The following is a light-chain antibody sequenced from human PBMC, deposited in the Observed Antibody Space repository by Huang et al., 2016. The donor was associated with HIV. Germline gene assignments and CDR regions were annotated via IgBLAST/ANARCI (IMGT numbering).Light chain of an antibody. CDR1: RSVSSFH. CDR3: QQYGNSSFT. CDR2: GAS. V-gene: IGKV3-20*01. J-gene: IGKJ4*01. Sequence: EIVLTQSPGTLSLSPGERATLSCWASRSVSSFHLAWFQQRPGQAPRLLIYGASSRATGSPHRFSGSGSGTDFTLTISRLEPEDSAVYYCQQYGNSSFTFGGGTTVEIK.